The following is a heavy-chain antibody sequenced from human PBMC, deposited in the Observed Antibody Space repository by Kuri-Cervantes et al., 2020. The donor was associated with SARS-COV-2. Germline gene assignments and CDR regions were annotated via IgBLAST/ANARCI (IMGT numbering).Heavy chain of an antibody. CDR1: GFTFSSYS. J-gene: IGHJ4*02. CDR3: ARDHGDYYFDY. D-gene: IGHD4-17*01. CDR2: ISSSSSYI. V-gene: IGHV3-21*01. Sequence: GESLKISCAASGFTFSSYSMNWVRQAPGKGLEWVSSISSSSSYIYYADSVKGRFTISRDNAMNSLYLQMNSLRAEDTAVYYCARDHGDYYFDYWGQGTLVTVSS.